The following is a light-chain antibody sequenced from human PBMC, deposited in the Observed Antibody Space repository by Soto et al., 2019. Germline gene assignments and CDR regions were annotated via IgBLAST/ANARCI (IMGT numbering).Light chain of an antibody. CDR1: QSISSY. CDR3: QQLNTYPPWT. V-gene: IGKV1-9*01. J-gene: IGKJ1*01. Sequence: DIQMTQSPSSLSASLGDRVTITCRASQSISSYLAWYQQKPGKAPELLIYAASTLQSGVPSRFSGSGSGTDFTLTISSLQPEDSATYYCQQLNTYPPWTFGQGTKVHIK. CDR2: AAS.